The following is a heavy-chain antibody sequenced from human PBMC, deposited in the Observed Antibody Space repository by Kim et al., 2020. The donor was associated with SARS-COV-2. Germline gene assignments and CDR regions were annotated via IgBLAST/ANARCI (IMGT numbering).Heavy chain of an antibody. Sequence: SVKVSCKASGDTFSSHIMSWVRQAPGQGLEWMGGIIPIFGSTIYAQRFQDRVTITADESTSTGYMELRSLRSEDTAVYYCARGVDYDILKRYRMAVWGQ. CDR3: ARGVDYDILKRYRMAV. D-gene: IGHD3-9*01. CDR2: IIPIFGST. J-gene: IGHJ6*02. CDR1: GDTFSSHI. V-gene: IGHV1-69*13.